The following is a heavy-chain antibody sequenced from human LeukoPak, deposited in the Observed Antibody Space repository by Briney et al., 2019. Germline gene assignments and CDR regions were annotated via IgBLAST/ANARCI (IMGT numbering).Heavy chain of an antibody. V-gene: IGHV3-30*18. CDR3: AKEALPSKYCSGGSCYSGNDY. CDR1: GFTFSSYG. D-gene: IGHD2-15*01. CDR2: ISYDGSNK. J-gene: IGHJ4*02. Sequence: PGGSLRLSCAAPGFTFSSYGMHWVRQAPGKGLEWVAVISYDGSNKNYADSVKDRFTISRDNSKNTLYLQVNSLRAEGTAVYYCAKEALPSKYCSGGSCYSGNDYWGQGTLITVSS.